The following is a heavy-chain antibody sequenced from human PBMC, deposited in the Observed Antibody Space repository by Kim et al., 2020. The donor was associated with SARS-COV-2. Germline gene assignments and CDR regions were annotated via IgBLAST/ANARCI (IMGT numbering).Heavy chain of an antibody. V-gene: IGHV1-3*01. J-gene: IGHJ4*02. CDR3: ARGSGWAFDY. Sequence: NTKFSLKFQGRVTITRDTSASTAYMELTSLRSEDTAIYYCARGSGWAFDYWGQGTLVTVAS. CDR2: NT. D-gene: IGHD6-19*01.